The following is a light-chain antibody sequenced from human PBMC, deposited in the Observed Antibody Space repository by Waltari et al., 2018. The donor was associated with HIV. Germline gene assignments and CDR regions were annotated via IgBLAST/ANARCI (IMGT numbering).Light chain of an antibody. CDR3: QQYNSYSWT. CDR1: QSISSW. V-gene: IGKV1-5*03. Sequence: DIQMTQSPSTLSASVGDRVTITCRASQSISSWLAWYQQKSGKDPKLLIYKASSLKRGVPSRFSGSGSGTEFTLTINSLQPDDFATYYCQQYNSYSWTFGQGTKVEIK. J-gene: IGKJ1*01. CDR2: KAS.